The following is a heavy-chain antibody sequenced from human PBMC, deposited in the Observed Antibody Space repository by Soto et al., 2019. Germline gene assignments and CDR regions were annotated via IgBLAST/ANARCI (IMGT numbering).Heavy chain of an antibody. CDR2: IYYSGST. D-gene: IGHD3-22*01. CDR3: ARAGLDRPRGFRKYYLDY. J-gene: IGHJ4*02. Sequence: SETPSLTWTVSGGSIISYYCSWIRQPPGKGLEWIGYIYYSGSTNYNPSLKSRVTISVDTSKNQFSLKLSSVTAADTAVYYCARAGLDRPRGFRKYYLDYWGQGTLVTVSS. V-gene: IGHV4-59*01. CDR1: GGSIISYY.